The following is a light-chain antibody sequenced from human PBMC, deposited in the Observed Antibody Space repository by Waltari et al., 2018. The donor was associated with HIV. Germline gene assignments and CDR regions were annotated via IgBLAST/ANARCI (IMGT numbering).Light chain of an antibody. CDR3: CSYAGSTFYV. CDR2: EVS. V-gene: IGLV2-23*02. J-gene: IGLJ1*01. Sequence: QSALTQPASVSGSPGQSITISCTGTSSDVGSYNLVSWYQQHPGKAPKLMIYEVSKRPSWVSNRFSGSKSGNTASPTISGLQGEDEADYYCCSYAGSTFYVFGSGTKVTVL. CDR1: SSDVGSYNL.